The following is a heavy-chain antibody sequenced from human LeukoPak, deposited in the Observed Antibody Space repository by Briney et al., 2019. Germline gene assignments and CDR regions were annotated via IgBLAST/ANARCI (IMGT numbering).Heavy chain of an antibody. CDR1: GFTFSSYS. CDR3: AKRIEYSSSPDFDY. V-gene: IGHV3-48*04. CDR2: ISGSGTTV. D-gene: IGHD6-6*01. Sequence: GGSLRLSCAASGFTFSSYSMNWVRQAPGKGLECISYISGSGTTVHYADSVKGRFTISRDNAKNSLYLQMNSLRAEDTAVYYCAKRIEYSSSPDFDYWGQGTLVTVSS. J-gene: IGHJ4*02.